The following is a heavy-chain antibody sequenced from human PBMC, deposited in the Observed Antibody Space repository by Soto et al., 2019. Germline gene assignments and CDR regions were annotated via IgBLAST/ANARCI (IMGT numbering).Heavy chain of an antibody. V-gene: IGHV2-5*02. CDR2: IYWDDDK. D-gene: IGHD3-22*01. Sequence: SAPTLVNPTQTVALTCTFSGFSLSTYGVGVAWVRQPPGKALEWLALIYWDDDKRYSPSLETGLTITKDTSKNHVVLTMPNMDPVDTGTYYCAHRPGFSMSFDYWGQGALVTVSS. CDR3: AHRPGFSMSFDY. CDR1: GFSLSTYGVG. J-gene: IGHJ4*02.